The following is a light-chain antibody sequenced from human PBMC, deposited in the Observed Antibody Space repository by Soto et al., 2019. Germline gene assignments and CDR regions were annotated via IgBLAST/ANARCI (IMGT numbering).Light chain of an antibody. Sequence: IVLTQSPGTVSLSPGERATLSCRASQSGSSSYLAWYQQRPGQAPRLLIFGASTRATGIPDRFSGSGSGTDLTLTNSRLEPEDSAVYFCHHYGSSQWTFGQWTFGQGTKVEI. J-gene: IGKJ1*01. CDR2: GAS. V-gene: IGKV3-20*01. CDR1: QSGSSSY. CDR3: HHYGSSQWTFGQWT.